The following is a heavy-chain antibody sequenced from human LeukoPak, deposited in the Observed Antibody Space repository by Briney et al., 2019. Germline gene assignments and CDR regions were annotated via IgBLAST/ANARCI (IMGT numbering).Heavy chain of an antibody. V-gene: IGHV3-23*01. CDR2: ITTSDGNT. J-gene: IGHJ4*02. D-gene: IGHD7-27*01. CDR1: GFTFGKYW. Sequence: GGSLRLSCVASGFTFGKYWMSWVRQAPGKGLEWVSTITTSDGNTYYADSVKGRFTVSRDNSKNTLFLQMNSLRAEDTAVYYCAKDGGLWVSAHWGDSWGRGTLVTVSS. CDR3: AKDGGLWVSAHWGDS.